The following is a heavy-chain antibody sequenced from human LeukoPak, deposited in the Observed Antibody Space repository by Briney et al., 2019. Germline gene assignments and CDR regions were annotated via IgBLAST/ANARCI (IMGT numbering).Heavy chain of an antibody. CDR1: GFTFSSYA. D-gene: IGHD6-13*01. CDR3: AKDSASYSSSPFDY. V-gene: IGHV3-23*01. Sequence: GGSLRLSCTASGFTFSSYAMSWVRQAPGKGLEWVSAISGSGGSTYYADSVKGRFTISRDNSKNTLYLQMNSLRAEDTAAYYCAKDSASYSSSPFDYWGQGTLVTVSS. J-gene: IGHJ4*02. CDR2: ISGSGGST.